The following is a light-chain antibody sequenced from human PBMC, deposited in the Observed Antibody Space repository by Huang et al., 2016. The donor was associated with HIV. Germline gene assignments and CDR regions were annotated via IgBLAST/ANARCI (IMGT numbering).Light chain of an antibody. V-gene: IGKV3-15*01. CDR1: HSVSTN. Sequence: EIVMTQSPAILSVSPGERATLSCRARHSVSTNLAWYQHKPGQSPRHLIYVVSNRATVTPARFSGRGSGTEFTLTISSLQSEDIAVYYCQQYNNWPPVTFGGGTKVEIK. CDR2: VVS. CDR3: QQYNNWPPVT. J-gene: IGKJ4*01.